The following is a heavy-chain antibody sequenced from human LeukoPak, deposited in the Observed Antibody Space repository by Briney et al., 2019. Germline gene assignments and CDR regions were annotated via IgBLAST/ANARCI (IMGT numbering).Heavy chain of an antibody. Sequence: EASVKVSCKASGYTFTGYYMHWVRQAPGQGLEWMGRINPNSGGTNYAQKFQGRVTMTRDTSISTAYMELSRLRSDVTAVYYCARLEGTLGGHYYYYMDVWGKGTTVTVSS. D-gene: IGHD3-16*01. J-gene: IGHJ6*03. CDR3: ARLEGTLGGHYYYYMDV. V-gene: IGHV1-2*06. CDR2: INPNSGGT. CDR1: GYTFTGYY.